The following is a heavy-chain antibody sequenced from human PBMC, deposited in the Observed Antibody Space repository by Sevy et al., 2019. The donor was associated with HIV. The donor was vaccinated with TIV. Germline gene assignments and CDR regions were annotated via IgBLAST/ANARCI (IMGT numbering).Heavy chain of an antibody. CDR3: LRALGLIAGTTGGSWFDP. Sequence: GGSLRLSCAASGFTFSGYWMHWVRQAPGRGLEWVSRIYTDGSSTSYADSVKGRFTISRDNAKNTLYLQMNSLRAEDTAVYYCLRALGLIAGTTGGSWFDPWGQGTLVTVSS. D-gene: IGHD1-20*01. V-gene: IGHV3-74*01. CDR1: GFTFSGYW. CDR2: IYTDGSST. J-gene: IGHJ5*02.